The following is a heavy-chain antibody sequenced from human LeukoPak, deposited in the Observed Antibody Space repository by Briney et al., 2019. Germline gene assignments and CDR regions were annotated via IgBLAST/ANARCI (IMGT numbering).Heavy chain of an antibody. CDR3: ARDQAYYDILTGYYRPAFFDY. CDR1: GGSITNGGYY. CDR2: IYTTGST. D-gene: IGHD3-9*01. V-gene: IGHV4-61*02. J-gene: IGHJ4*02. Sequence: SETLSLTCTVSGGSITNGGYYWSWIRQPAGKGLEWIGRIYTTGSTNYNPSLKGRVTISLDTSKNQFSLKLSSVSAADTAVYYCARDQAYYDILTGYYRPAFFDYWGQGTLVTVSS.